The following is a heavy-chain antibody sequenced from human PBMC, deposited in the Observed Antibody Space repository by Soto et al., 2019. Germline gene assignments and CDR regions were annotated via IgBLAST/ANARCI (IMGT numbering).Heavy chain of an antibody. D-gene: IGHD3-22*01. CDR2: ISYDGSNK. V-gene: IGHV3-30-3*01. CDR3: ATDYYDSSGYYPNIDY. CDR1: GFTFSSYA. J-gene: IGHJ4*02. Sequence: GGSLRLSCAASGFTFSSYAMHWVRQAPGKGLGWVAVISYDGSNKYYADSVKGRFTISRDNSKNTLYLQMNSLRAEDTAVYYCATDYYDSSGYYPNIDYWGQGTLVTVSS.